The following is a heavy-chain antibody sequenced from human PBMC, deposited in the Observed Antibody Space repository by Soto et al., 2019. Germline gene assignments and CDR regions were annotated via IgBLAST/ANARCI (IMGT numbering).Heavy chain of an antibody. CDR1: GFTFSSHS. CDR2: MSSSGTYI. Sequence: EVQLVESGGGLVKPGGSLRLSCAASGFTFSSHSMNWVRQAPGSVLEWVSSMSSSGTYIYYADSVKGRFTISRDNAKNSLYLQMNSLRADDTAVYYCARGYYYDSSGCIDQWGQGTLVTVSS. CDR3: ARGYYYDSSGCIDQ. V-gene: IGHV3-21*01. J-gene: IGHJ4*02. D-gene: IGHD3-22*01.